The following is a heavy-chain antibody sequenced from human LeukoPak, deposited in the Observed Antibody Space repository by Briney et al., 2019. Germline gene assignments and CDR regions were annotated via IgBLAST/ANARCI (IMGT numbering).Heavy chain of an antibody. CDR1: GFTFSSYS. CDR2: ISISSSYI. J-gene: IGHJ4*02. V-gene: IGHV3-21*01. D-gene: IGHD3-10*01. CDR3: ARTPTITMVRGVIITNNIPTYYFDY. Sequence: PGGSLRLSCAASGFTFSSYSMNWVRQAPGQGLEWVSSISISSSYIYYADSVKGRFTISRDNAKNSLYLQMNSLRADDTAVYYCARTPTITMVRGVIITNNIPTYYFDYWGQGTLVTVSS.